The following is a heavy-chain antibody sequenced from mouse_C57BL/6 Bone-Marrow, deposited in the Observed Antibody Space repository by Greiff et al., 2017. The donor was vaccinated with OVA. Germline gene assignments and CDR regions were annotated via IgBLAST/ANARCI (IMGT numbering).Heavy chain of an antibody. CDR2: IYPRSGNT. V-gene: IGHV1-81*01. Sequence: VQLQQSGAELARPGASVKLSCKASGYTFTSYGISWVKRRTGQGLEWIGEIYPRSGNTYYNEKFKGKATLTADKSSSTAYMELRSLTSEDSAVYFCARRRLAYWGQGTLVTVSA. J-gene: IGHJ3*01. CDR1: GYTFTSYG. CDR3: ARRRLAY.